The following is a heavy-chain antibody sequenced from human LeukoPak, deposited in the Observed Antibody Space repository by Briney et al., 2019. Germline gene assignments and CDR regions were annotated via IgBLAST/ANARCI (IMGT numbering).Heavy chain of an antibody. D-gene: IGHD3-3*02. CDR3: ARATGFFRDHFWSGFGAFDI. CDR2: ISSSGSTI. J-gene: IGHJ3*02. Sequence: PGGSLRLSCAASGFTFSDYYMSWIRQAPGKGLEWVSYISSSGSTIYYADSVKGRFTISRDNAKNSLYLQMNSLRAEDTAVYYCARATGFFRDHFWSGFGAFDIWGQGTMVTVSS. V-gene: IGHV3-11*04. CDR1: GFTFSDYY.